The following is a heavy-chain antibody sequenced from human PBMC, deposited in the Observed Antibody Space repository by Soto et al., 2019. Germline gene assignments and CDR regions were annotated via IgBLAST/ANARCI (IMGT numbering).Heavy chain of an antibody. Sequence: GASVKVSCKASGYTFTSYYMHWVRQAPGQGLEWMGIINPSGGSTSYAQKFQGRVTMTRDTSTSTVYMELSSLRSEDTAVYYCASGRLYDILTGYCWFDPWGQGTLVTVSS. V-gene: IGHV1-46*01. D-gene: IGHD3-9*01. J-gene: IGHJ5*02. CDR3: ASGRLYDILTGYCWFDP. CDR1: GYTFTSYY. CDR2: INPSGGST.